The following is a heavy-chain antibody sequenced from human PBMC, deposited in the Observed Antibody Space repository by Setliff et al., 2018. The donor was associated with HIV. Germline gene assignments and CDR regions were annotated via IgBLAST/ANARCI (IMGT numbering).Heavy chain of an antibody. D-gene: IGHD3-10*01. CDR2: IYNSGYT. Sequence: KTSETLSLTCTVSGGSISSGNYYWGWIRQPPEKGLEWIGSIYNSGYTHYNPSLKSRVTISVDTSKNQFSLELTSVTAADTAVYYCARQGPLWFGEPPGVWGKGTTVTVSS. J-gene: IGHJ6*04. V-gene: IGHV4-39*01. CDR1: GGSISSGNYY. CDR3: ARQGPLWFGEPPGV.